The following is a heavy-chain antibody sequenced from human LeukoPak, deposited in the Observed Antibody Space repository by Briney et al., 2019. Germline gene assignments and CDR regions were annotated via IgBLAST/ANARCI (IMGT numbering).Heavy chain of an antibody. CDR3: GTGFLEWLLFDY. D-gene: IGHD3-3*01. Sequence: PSETLSLTCTVSGGSISSSSYYWGWIRQPPGKGLEWIGSIYYSGSTYYNPSLKSRFTISVDTSKNQFSLKLSSVTAADTAVYYCGTGFLEWLLFDYWGQGTLVTVSS. J-gene: IGHJ4*02. V-gene: IGHV4-39*01. CDR1: GGSISSSSYY. CDR2: IYYSGST.